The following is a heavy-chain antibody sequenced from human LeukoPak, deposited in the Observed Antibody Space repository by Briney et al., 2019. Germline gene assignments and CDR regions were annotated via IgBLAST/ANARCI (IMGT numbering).Heavy chain of an antibody. D-gene: IGHD2-2*03. CDR2: IGGSGTRT. Sequence: GGSLRLSCAASGFTVSDYSMTWVRQAPGKGLEWVSGIGGSGTRTYYADSVRGRFTISRDNSKNTLYLQMNSLRDEDTAVYYCAKDSHWILFDDWGQGTLVTVSS. V-gene: IGHV3-23*01. J-gene: IGHJ4*02. CDR3: AKDSHWILFDD. CDR1: GFTVSDYS.